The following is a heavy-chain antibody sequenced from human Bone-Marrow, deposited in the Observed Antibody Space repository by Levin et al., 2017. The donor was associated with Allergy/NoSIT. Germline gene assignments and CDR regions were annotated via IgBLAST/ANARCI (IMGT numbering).Heavy chain of an antibody. Sequence: GESLKISCSASGLTVTNNYMTWVRQPPGKGLEWVSLMFSGGSTYYTDSVKGRFTVSRDSSKNILYLQMTGLRADDTAVYFCAKTIYDIMTPYMDVWGKGTMVTVSS. D-gene: IGHD3-9*01. V-gene: IGHV3-53*01. CDR3: AKTIYDIMTPYMDV. J-gene: IGHJ6*03. CDR1: GLTVTNNY. CDR2: MFSGGST.